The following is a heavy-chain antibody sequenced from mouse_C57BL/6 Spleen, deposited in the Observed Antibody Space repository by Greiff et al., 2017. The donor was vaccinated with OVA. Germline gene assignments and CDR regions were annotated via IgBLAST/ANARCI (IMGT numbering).Heavy chain of an antibody. CDR2: IDPSDSYT. CDR1: GYTFTSYW. Sequence: QVQLKQPGAELVKPGASVKLSCKASGYTFTSYWMQWVKQRPGQGLEWIGEIDPSDSYTNYNQKFKGKATLTVDTSSSTAYMQLSSLTSEDSAVYYCARQLRLRDAMDYWGKGTSVTVSS. D-gene: IGHD3-2*02. J-gene: IGHJ4*01. V-gene: IGHV1-50*01. CDR3: ARQLRLRDAMDY.